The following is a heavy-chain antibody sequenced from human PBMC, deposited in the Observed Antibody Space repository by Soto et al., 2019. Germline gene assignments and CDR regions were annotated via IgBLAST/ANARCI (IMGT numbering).Heavy chain of an antibody. CDR1: GYSFTSYW. CDR3: ARQTGTTHYYYGMDV. V-gene: IGHV5-51*01. D-gene: IGHD1-7*01. CDR2: IYPGDSDT. Sequence: PGESLKISCNGSGYSFTSYWIGWVRQMPGKGLEWMGIIYPGDSDTRYGPSFQGQVTISADKSISTAYLQWSSLKASDTAMYYCARQTGTTHYYYGMDVWGQGTTVTVS. J-gene: IGHJ6*02.